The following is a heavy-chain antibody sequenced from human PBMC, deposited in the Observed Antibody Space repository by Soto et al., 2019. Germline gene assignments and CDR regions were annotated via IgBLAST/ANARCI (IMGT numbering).Heavy chain of an antibody. CDR2: ILYDGSNK. D-gene: IGHD1-1*01. V-gene: IGHV3-30*18. CDR1: GFTFSPYG. J-gene: IGHJ6*02. Sequence: QVQLVESGGGVVQPGTSLRLSCAASGFTFSPYGMHWVRQTPGKGLEWVALILYDGSNKYYADYVKGRFTISRDNSKNTLYLQVSSLRAEDTAVYYCAKSRDAYNFYCYYAMDVWGQGTSGTVSS. CDR3: AKSRDAYNFYCYYAMDV.